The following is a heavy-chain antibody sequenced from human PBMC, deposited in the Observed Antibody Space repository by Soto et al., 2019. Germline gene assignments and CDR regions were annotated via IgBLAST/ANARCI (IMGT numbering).Heavy chain of an antibody. V-gene: IGHV1-18*01. CDR2: ISPHNRNT. J-gene: IGHJ4*02. D-gene: IGHD3-9*01. CDR3: ARDEGGYDILTGYYKAHHFDQ. Sequence: QVQLVQSGAEVKRPGDSVKVSCQASGYTFGHFYITWVRQAPGQGLEWMGAISPHNRNTNYAEKFRGRVTMTTDTSTTTAYMELRSMRSDDTAVYYCARDEGGYDILTGYYKAHHFDQWGQGALVTVSS. CDR1: GYTFGHFY.